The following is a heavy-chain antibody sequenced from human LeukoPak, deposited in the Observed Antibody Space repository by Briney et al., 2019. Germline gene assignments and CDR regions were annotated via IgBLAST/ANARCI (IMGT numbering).Heavy chain of an antibody. D-gene: IGHD5-18*01. J-gene: IGHJ4*02. CDR2: IIPIFGTA. CDR3: ARDWDEGYSYGSGFDY. V-gene: IGHV1-69*13. CDR1: GGTFSSYA. Sequence: SVKVSCKASGGTFSSYAISWVRQAPGQGLEWMGGIIPIFGTANYAQKFQGRVTITADESTSTAYMELSSLRSEDTAVYYCARDWDEGYSYGSGFDYWGQGTLVTVSS.